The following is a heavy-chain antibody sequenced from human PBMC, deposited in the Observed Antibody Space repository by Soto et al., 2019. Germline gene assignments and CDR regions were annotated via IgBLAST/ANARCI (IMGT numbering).Heavy chain of an antibody. V-gene: IGHV1-18*01. CDR3: AREPPETPPDY. J-gene: IGHJ4*02. CDR2: ISSKNGNT. Sequence: QVQLVQSGADVKKPGASVKVSCKASGYTFSDYGISWVRQAPGQGLEWMGWISSKNGNTNFAQKFRGRVTMTTDTSTSTVYMELRSLKPDDTPVYYCAREPPETPPDYWGQGTLVTVSS. CDR1: GYTFSDYG.